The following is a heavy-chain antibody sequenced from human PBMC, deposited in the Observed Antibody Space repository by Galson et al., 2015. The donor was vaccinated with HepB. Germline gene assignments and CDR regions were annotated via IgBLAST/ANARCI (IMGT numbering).Heavy chain of an antibody. J-gene: IGHJ6*02. CDR3: AKDPGSYWGHYYYGMDV. V-gene: IGHV3-23*01. CDR2: FSGSGGNT. D-gene: IGHD1-26*01. CDR1: GFTFSSYA. Sequence: SLRLSCAASGFTFSSYAMSWVRQAPGKGLEWVSAFSGSGGNTYYADSAKGRFTISRDNSKNTLYLQMNSLRAEDTAVYYCAKDPGSYWGHYYYGMDVWGQGSTVTVSS.